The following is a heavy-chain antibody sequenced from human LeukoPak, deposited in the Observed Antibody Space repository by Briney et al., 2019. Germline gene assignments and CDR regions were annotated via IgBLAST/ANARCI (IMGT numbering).Heavy chain of an antibody. D-gene: IGHD2-2*01. Sequence: GGSLRLSCAASGFTFSSYEMNWVRQAPGKGLEWVSYISSSGSTIYYADSVQGRFTISRDNAKNSLYLQMNSLRAEDTAVYYCARRGVPAAIRYYYYGMDVWGKGTTVTVSS. J-gene: IGHJ6*04. V-gene: IGHV3-48*03. CDR1: GFTFSSYE. CDR2: ISSSGSTI. CDR3: ARRGVPAAIRYYYYGMDV.